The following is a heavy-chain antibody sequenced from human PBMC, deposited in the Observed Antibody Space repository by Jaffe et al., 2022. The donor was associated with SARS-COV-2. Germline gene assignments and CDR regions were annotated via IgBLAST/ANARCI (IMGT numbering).Heavy chain of an antibody. Sequence: QVQLQESGPGLVKPSQTLSLTCTVSGGSISSTNYYWSWIRQPAGKGLEWIGRIYTSGSTNYNPSLKSRVTISVDTSRKQFSLQLSSVTAADTAVYYCARALKYCSDGPCLSQWFDPWGQGTLVTVSS. CDR1: GGSISSTNYY. CDR3: ARALKYCSDGPCLSQWFDP. CDR2: IYTSGST. V-gene: IGHV4-61*02. J-gene: IGHJ5*02. D-gene: IGHD2-15*01.